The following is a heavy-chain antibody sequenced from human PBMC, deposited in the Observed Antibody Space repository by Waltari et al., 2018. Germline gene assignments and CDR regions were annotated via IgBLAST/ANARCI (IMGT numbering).Heavy chain of an antibody. Sequence: QVQLVQSGAEVKKPGASVKVSCKASGYTFTSYDINWVRQATGQGLEWMGWMNPNSGNTGYAQKFQGRVTMTRNTSISTAYMELSSLRSEDTAVYYCARGPINYYDSSGPLYNWFDPWGQGTLVTVSS. CDR3: ARGPINYYDSSGPLYNWFDP. CDR1: GYTFTSYD. J-gene: IGHJ5*02. V-gene: IGHV1-8*01. CDR2: MNPNSGNT. D-gene: IGHD3-22*01.